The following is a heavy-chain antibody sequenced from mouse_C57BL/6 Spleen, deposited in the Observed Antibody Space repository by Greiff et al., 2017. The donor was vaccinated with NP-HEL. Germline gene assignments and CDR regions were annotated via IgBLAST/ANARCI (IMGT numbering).Heavy chain of an antibody. Sequence: EVMLVESGGGLVKPGGSLKLSCAASGFTFSSYAMSWVRQTPEKRLEWVATISDGGSYTYYPDNVKGRFTISRDNAKNNLYLQMSHLKSEDTAMYYCARDSPGTDYAMDYWGQGTSVTVSS. D-gene: IGHD4-1*01. CDR2: ISDGGSYT. V-gene: IGHV5-4*01. CDR1: GFTFSSYA. CDR3: ARDSPGTDYAMDY. J-gene: IGHJ4*01.